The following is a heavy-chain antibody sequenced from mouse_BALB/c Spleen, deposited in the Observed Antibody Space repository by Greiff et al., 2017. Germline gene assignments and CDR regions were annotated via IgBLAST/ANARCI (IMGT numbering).Heavy chain of an antibody. D-gene: IGHD4-1*01. CDR3: ARHVDWDYFDY. V-gene: IGHV5-6*01. CDR2: ISSGGSYT. Sequence: EVQLQESGGDLVKPGGSLKLSCAASGFTFSSYCMSWVRQTPDKRLEWVATISSGGSYTYYPDSVKGRFTISRDNAKNTLYLQMSSLKSEDTAMYYCARHVDWDYFDYWGQGTTLTVSS. CDR1: GFTFSSYC. J-gene: IGHJ2*01.